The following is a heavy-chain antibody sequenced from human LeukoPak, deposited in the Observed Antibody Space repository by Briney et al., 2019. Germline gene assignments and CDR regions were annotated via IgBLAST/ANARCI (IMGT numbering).Heavy chain of an antibody. J-gene: IGHJ4*02. Sequence: GGSLRLSCAASGFTFSSYAMHWVRQAPGKGLEWVAVISYDGSNKYYADSVKGRFTISRDNSKNTLYLQMNSLRAEDTAVYYCAKYYSSSLYGGFDYWGQGTLVTVSS. D-gene: IGHD6-13*01. V-gene: IGHV3-30-3*02. CDR1: GFTFSSYA. CDR3: AKYYSSSLYGGFDY. CDR2: ISYDGSNK.